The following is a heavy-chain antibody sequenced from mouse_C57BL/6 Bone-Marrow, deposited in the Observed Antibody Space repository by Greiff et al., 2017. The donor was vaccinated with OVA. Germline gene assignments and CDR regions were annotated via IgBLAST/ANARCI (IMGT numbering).Heavy chain of an antibody. CDR2: ISYDGSN. D-gene: IGHD2-4*01. J-gene: IGHJ2*01. V-gene: IGHV3-6*01. Sequence: EVKLQQSGPGLVKPSQSLSLTCSVTGYSITSGYYWNWIRQFPGNKLEWMGYISYDGSNNYNPSLKNRISITRDTSKNQFFLKLNSVTTEDTATYYCARDVYDYAYYFDYWGQGTTLTVSS. CDR3: ARDVYDYAYYFDY. CDR1: GYSITSGYY.